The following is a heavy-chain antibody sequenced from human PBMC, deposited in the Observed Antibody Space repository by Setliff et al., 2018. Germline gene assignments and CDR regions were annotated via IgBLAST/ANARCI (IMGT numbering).Heavy chain of an antibody. CDR1: GGSISSYS. V-gene: IGHV4-59*01. D-gene: IGHD5-18*01. Sequence: SETLSLTCNVSGGSISSYSWSWIRQAPGKGLEWIGYLYYSGNTNYNPSLKSRVTISGDTSQNYFSLKLTSVTEADTAVYYCAREGVDTRSSTDYRYYMDVWGKGTTVTVSS. CDR2: LYYSGNT. CDR3: AREGVDTRSSTDYRYYMDV. J-gene: IGHJ6*03.